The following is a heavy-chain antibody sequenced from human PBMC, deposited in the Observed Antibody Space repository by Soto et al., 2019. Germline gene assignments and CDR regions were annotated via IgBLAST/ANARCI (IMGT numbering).Heavy chain of an antibody. D-gene: IGHD3-22*01. CDR3: ARFSFFSYYYDSSGSPGFDY. Sequence: ASVKVSCEASGYTFTSYGISWVRQAPGQGLEWMGWISAYNGNTNYAQKLQGRVTMTTDTSTSTAYMELRSLRSDDTAVYYCARFSFFSYYYDSSGSPGFDYWGQGTLVTVSS. CDR2: ISAYNGNT. J-gene: IGHJ4*02. CDR1: GYTFTSYG. V-gene: IGHV1-18*01.